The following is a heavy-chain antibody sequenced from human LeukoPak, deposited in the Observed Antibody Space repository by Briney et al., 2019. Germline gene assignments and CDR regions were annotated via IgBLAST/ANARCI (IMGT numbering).Heavy chain of an antibody. V-gene: IGHV1-46*01. Sequence: GASVKVSCEASGYTFTSYYMHWVRQAPGQGLEWMGIINPSGGSTSYAQKFQGRVTMTRDTSTSTVYMELSSLRSEDTAVYYCARVEQGAAIPPWGQGTLVTVSS. D-gene: IGHD2-2*02. CDR2: INPSGGST. CDR3: ARVEQGAAIPP. J-gene: IGHJ5*02. CDR1: GYTFTSYY.